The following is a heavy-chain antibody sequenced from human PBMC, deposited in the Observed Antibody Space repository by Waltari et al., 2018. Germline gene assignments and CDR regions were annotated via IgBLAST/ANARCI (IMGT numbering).Heavy chain of an antibody. CDR2: HFSGGKT. V-gene: IGHV4-59*02. D-gene: IGHD3-22*01. Sequence: QMQLQESGPGLAKPSETLSLTCTVSGDSVSSHSWRWIRQAPGKALECIAFHFSGGKTNYSPSLQSRLSTSFDTSKNQFLLRLSSVTAADTAVYYCARAGSRDSSGYSLHNFDYWGQGTLVTVSS. CDR3: ARAGSRDSSGYSLHNFDY. J-gene: IGHJ4*02. CDR1: GDSVSSHS.